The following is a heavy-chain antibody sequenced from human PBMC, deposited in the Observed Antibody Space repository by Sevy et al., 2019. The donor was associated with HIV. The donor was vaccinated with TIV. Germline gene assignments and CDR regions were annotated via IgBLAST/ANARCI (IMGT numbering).Heavy chain of an antibody. Sequence: GGSLRLSCAASGFIFSTYSMNRVRQAPGKGLEWVSYISSSSSTMYYADSVKGRFTISRDNAKNSLYLQMNSLRDEDTAVYYCATYYYDSGGYSVFRFDYWGQGTLVTVSS. V-gene: IGHV3-48*02. CDR3: ATYYYDSGGYSVFRFDY. CDR2: ISSSSSTM. D-gene: IGHD3-22*01. CDR1: GFIFSTYS. J-gene: IGHJ4*02.